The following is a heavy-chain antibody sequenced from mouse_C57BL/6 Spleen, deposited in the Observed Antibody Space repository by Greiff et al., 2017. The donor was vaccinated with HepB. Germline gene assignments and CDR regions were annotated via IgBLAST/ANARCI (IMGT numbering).Heavy chain of an antibody. V-gene: IGHV1-39*01. CDR1: GYSFTDYN. D-gene: IGHD2-4*01. J-gene: IGHJ1*03. CDR3: AKGGFYYDYDYWYFDV. Sequence: EVQLQQSGPELVKPGASVKISCKASGYSFTDYNMNWVKQSNGKSLEWIGVINPNYGTTSYNQKFKGKATLTVDQSSSTAYMQLNSLTSEDSAVYYCAKGGFYYDYDYWYFDVWGTGTTVTVSS. CDR2: INPNYGTT.